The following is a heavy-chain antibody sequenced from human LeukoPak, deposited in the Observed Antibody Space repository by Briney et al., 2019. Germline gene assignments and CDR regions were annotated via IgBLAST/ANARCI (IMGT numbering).Heavy chain of an antibody. D-gene: IGHD2-15*01. CDR2: INHSGST. V-gene: IGHV4-34*01. CDR1: GGYY. CDR3: ARVTKIFARVDY. J-gene: IGHJ4*02. Sequence: SETLSLTCAVYGGYYWSWIRQPPGKGLEWIGEINHSGSTNYNPSLKSRVTISVDTSKNQFSLKLSSVTAADTAVYYCARVTKIFARVDYWGQGTLVTVSS.